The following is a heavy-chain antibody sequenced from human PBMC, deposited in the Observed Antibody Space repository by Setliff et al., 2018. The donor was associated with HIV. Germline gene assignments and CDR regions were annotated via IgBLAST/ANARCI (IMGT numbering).Heavy chain of an antibody. Sequence: SETLSLTCSVSGVSINPYYWSWIRQPPGKGLEWFCYIYNGWNTNYNPSLESRVSMSLDTSKNQFSLKLTSVTAADTAVYYCASRRSGPHGWLLSNWFDAWGQGTLVTVSS. CDR1: GVSINPYY. CDR3: ASRRSGPHGWLLSNWFDA. D-gene: IGHD3-3*01. J-gene: IGHJ5*02. V-gene: IGHV4-59*01. CDR2: IYNGWNT.